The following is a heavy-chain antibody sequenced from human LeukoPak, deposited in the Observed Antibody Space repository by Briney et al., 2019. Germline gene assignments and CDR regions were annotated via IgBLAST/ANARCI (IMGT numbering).Heavy chain of an antibody. CDR2: ISGSGEST. Sequence: GGSLTLSCVASGFTFSSYGMHWVRQAPGKGLEWVSGISGSGESTYYADCVKGRFTISRDNSKNTLYLQMNSLRDEDTALYYCATPPRGSGSWYFDYWGQGTLVTVSS. CDR1: GFTFSSYG. CDR3: ATPPRGSGSWYFDY. V-gene: IGHV3-23*01. D-gene: IGHD6-19*01. J-gene: IGHJ4*02.